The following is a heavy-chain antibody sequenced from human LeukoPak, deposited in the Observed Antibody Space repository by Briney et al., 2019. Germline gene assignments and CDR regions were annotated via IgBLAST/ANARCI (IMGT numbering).Heavy chain of an antibody. CDR3: ARTQNYCGGDCYLFDY. CDR1: GGSISSGDYS. CDR2: IYYSGST. V-gene: IGHV4-30-4*08. Sequence: TLSLTCTVSGGSISSGDYSWSWIRQPPGKGLEWIVYIYYSGSTYYNPSLKRRVTISVDTSKNLFSLKLSSVTAADTAVYYCARTQNYCGGDCYLFDYWGQGTLVTVSS. J-gene: IGHJ4*02. D-gene: IGHD2-21*01.